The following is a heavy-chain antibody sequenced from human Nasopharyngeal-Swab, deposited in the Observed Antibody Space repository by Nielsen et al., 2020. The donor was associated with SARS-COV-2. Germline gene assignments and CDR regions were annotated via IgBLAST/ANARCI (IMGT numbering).Heavy chain of an antibody. CDR2: ISSSSTI. D-gene: IGHD1-1*01. J-gene: IGHJ5*02. V-gene: IGHV3-48*04. Sequence: GESLKISCAASGFTFSSYSMNWVRQAPGKGLEWVSYISSSSTIYYADSVKGRFTISRDNAKNSLYLQMNSLRAEDTAVYYCARWNNWFDPWGQGTLVTVSS. CDR3: ARWNNWFDP. CDR1: GFTFSSYS.